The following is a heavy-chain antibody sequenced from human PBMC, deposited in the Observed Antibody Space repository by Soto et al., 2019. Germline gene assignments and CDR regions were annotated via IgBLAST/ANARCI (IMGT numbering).Heavy chain of an antibody. J-gene: IGHJ4*02. Sequence: GGSLRLSCAGSGFTFSNFWMHWVRQAPGKGLVWVARINTDGSVTSHADSVKGRFTISRDNAKSTLYLQMNSLREEDSAMYCCARQTGLGATNYWGRGTLVTVSS. CDR1: GFTFSNFW. CDR3: ARQTGLGATNY. V-gene: IGHV3-74*01. CDR2: INTDGSVT. D-gene: IGHD1-26*01.